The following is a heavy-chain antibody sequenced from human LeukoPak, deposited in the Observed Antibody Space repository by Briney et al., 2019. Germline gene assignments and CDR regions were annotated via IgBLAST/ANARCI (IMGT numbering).Heavy chain of an antibody. V-gene: IGHV4-39*01. Sequence: SETLSLTCTVSGGSISSSSYYWGWIRQPPGKGLEWFGSMYYSESTYYNPSLKRRATISVDTSKNQFSLELTSVTAADTAVYYCARHSGSYLKSALHIWGQGTMVTVSS. CDR1: GGSISSSSYY. J-gene: IGHJ3*02. CDR3: ARHSGSYLKSALHI. D-gene: IGHD1-26*01. CDR2: MYYSEST.